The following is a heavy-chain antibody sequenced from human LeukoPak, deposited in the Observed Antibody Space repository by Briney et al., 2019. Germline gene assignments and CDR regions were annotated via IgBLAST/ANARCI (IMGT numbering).Heavy chain of an antibody. J-gene: IGHJ6*03. Sequence: GGSLRLSCAASGFTFNYYWMSWVRQTPGKGLEWVSSISSTGGTTYYADSVKGRFTISRDNSKNTLYLQMNSLRAEDTAIYYCAKNGDRGAYCTGGTCYPYFYYYMDVWGKGTTVTI. CDR3: AKNGDRGAYCTGGTCYPYFYYYMDV. V-gene: IGHV3-23*01. D-gene: IGHD2-15*01. CDR2: ISSTGGTT. CDR1: GFTFNYYW.